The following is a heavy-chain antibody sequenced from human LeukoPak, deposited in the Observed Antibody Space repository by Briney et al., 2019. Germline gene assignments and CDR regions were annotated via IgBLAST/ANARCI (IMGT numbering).Heavy chain of an antibody. CDR3: ARRYGSGDYFDY. J-gene: IGHJ4*02. CDR1: GGSISSYY. CDR2: IHYSGST. Sequence: PSETLSLTCTVSGGSISSYYWSWIRQPPGKGLEWIGYIHYSGSTNYNPSLKSRVTISVDTSKNQFSLKLSSVTAADTAVYYCARRYGSGDYFDYWGQGTLVTLSS. V-gene: IGHV4-59*01. D-gene: IGHD3-10*01.